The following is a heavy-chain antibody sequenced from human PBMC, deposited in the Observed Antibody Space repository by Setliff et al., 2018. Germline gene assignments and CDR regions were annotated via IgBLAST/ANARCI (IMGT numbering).Heavy chain of an antibody. D-gene: IGHD4-17*01. J-gene: IGHJ3*02. CDR1: GYIFSNYW. CDR3: ARDPRTTNRRRAFDI. Sequence: GGSLKISCKGSGYIFSNYWIGWVRQMSGKGLEWMGIIYPADSDTRYSPSFQGPVTISADKSLSTAYLQWSSLKASDTAMYYCARDPRTTNRRRAFDIWGQGTMVTVSS. V-gene: IGHV5-51*01. CDR2: IYPADSDT.